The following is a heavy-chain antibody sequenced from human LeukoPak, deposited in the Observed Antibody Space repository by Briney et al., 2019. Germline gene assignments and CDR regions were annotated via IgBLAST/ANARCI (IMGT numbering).Heavy chain of an antibody. V-gene: IGHV3-21*01. Sequence: GGSLRLSCATSGFKFSDHYIDWVRQAPGKGLEWVSSISSSSSYIYYADSVKGRFTISRDNAKNSLYLQMNSLRAEDTAVYYCARDLYGSGTYYIPHFDYRGQGTLVTVSS. CDR2: ISSSSSYI. J-gene: IGHJ4*02. D-gene: IGHD3-10*01. CDR1: GFKFSDHY. CDR3: ARDLYGSGTYYIPHFDY.